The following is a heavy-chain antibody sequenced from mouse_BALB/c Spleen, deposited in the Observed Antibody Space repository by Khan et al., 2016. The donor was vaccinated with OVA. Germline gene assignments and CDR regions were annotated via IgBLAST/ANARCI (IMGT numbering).Heavy chain of an antibody. CDR2: ISYSGNT. CDR1: GYSITSDYA. J-gene: IGHJ2*01. D-gene: IGHD1-1*01. CDR3: ARIYGGDFDY. V-gene: IGHV3-2*02. Sequence: VQLKQSGPGLVKPSQSLSLTCTVTGYSITSDYAWNWIRQFPGNKLEWMGYISYSGNTNSNPSLKSRMSITRDTSKNQFFLQLNSVTAEDTATYYCARIYGGDFDYWGQGTTLTVSS.